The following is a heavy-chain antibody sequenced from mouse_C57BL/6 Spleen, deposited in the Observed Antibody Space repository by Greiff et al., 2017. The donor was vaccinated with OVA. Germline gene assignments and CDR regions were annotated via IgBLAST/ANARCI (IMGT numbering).Heavy chain of an antibody. CDR2: INPNNGGT. J-gene: IGHJ1*03. CDR3: ARDGALRRPDWYFDV. Sequence: EVQLQQSGPELVKPGASVKISCKASGYTFTDYYMNWVKQSHGKSLEWIGDINPNNGGTSYNQKFKGKATLTVDKSSSTAYMELRSLTSEDSAVYYCARDGALRRPDWYFDVWGTGTTVTVSS. CDR1: GYTFTDYY. V-gene: IGHV1-26*01. D-gene: IGHD2-4*01.